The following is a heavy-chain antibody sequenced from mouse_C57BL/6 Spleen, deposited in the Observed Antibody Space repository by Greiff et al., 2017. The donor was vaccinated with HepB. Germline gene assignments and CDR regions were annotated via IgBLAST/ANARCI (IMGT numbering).Heavy chain of an antibody. D-gene: IGHD4-1*01. CDR3: ARSGTNWYFDV. Sequence: QVQLQQPGAELVKPGASVKLSCKASGYTFTSYWMQWVKQRPGQGLEWIGEIDPSDSYTNYNQKFKGKATLTVDTSSITPYMQLSSLTSEDSAVYYCARSGTNWYFDVWGTGTTVTVSS. V-gene: IGHV1-50*01. CDR2: IDPSDSYT. CDR1: GYTFTSYW. J-gene: IGHJ1*03.